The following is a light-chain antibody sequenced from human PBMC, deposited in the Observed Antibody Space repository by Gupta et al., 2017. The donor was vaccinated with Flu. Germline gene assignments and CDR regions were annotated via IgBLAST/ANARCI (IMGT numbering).Light chain of an antibody. J-gene: IGKJ3*01. CDR2: AAS. CDR1: QSISSRS. V-gene: IGKV3-20*01. CDR3: QHYDSSTFT. Sequence: IVLTQSPATLFLSPGERATLSCRASQSISSRSLAWYQQKLGQAPRLLIYAASSGATGIPDRCSGSGSGTDFTLTISGLEPEDFALYYCQHYDSSTFTFGPGTKVEIK.